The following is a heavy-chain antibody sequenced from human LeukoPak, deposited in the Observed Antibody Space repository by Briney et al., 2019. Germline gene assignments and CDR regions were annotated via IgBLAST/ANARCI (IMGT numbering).Heavy chain of an antibody. CDR1: GGTFSSYA. J-gene: IGHJ5*02. D-gene: IGHD6-6*01. V-gene: IGHV1-69*05. CDR2: IIPIFGTA. Sequence: SVKVSCKASGGTFSSYAISWVRQAPGQGLEWMGGIIPIFGTANYAQKFQGRVTITTDESTSTAYMELSSLRSEDTAVYYCARGRSSSANWFDPWGQGTLVNVSS. CDR3: ARGRSSSANWFDP.